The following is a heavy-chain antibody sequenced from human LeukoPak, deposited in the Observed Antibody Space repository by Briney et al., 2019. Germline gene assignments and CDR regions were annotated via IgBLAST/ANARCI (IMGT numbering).Heavy chain of an antibody. CDR1: GFSVSSNY. V-gene: IGHV3-53*04. CDR2: IYSGGST. Sequence: GGSLRLSCAASGFSVSSNYMSWVRQAPGKGLEWVSVIYSGGSTYYADSVKGRFTISRHNSKNTVYLQMNSLRAEDTAVYYCASRGGFSYFDYWGQGSLVTVSS. CDR3: ASRGGFSYFDY. J-gene: IGHJ4*02. D-gene: IGHD3-10*01.